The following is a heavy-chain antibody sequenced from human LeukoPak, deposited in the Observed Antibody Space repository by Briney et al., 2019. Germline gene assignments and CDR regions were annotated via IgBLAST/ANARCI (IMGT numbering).Heavy chain of an antibody. D-gene: IGHD3-3*01. CDR1: GGSISSYY. V-gene: IGHV4-59*01. J-gene: IGHJ3*02. CDR3: AAFYDFWSGYYIENAFDI. CDR2: IYYSGST. Sequence: SETLSLTCTVSGGSISSYYWSWIRQPPGKGLECIGYIYYSGSTNYNPSLKSRVTISVDTSKNQFSLKLSSVTAADTAVYYCAAFYDFWSGYYIENAFDIWGQGTMVTVSS.